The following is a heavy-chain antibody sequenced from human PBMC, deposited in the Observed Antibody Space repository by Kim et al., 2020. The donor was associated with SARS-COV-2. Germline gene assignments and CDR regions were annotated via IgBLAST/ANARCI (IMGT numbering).Heavy chain of an antibody. J-gene: IGHJ4*02. D-gene: IGHD1-26*01. CDR1: GFTFSSYA. Sequence: GGSLRLSCAASGFTFSSYAMSWVRQAPGKGLEWVSAISGSGGSTYYADSVKGRFTISRDNSKNTLYLQMNSLRAEDTAVYYCAKCPGMGREPYPIDYWGQGTLVTVSS. CDR3: AKCPGMGREPYPIDY. CDR2: ISGSGGST. V-gene: IGHV3-23*01.